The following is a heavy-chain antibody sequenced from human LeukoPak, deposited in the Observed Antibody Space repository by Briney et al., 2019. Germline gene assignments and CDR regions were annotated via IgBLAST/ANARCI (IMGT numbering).Heavy chain of an antibody. CDR3: AREVLIDSYFYYMDV. J-gene: IGHJ6*03. CDR1: GFTFDDYG. V-gene: IGHV3-20*04. CDR2: INWNGGST. D-gene: IGHD1-1*01. Sequence: PGGSLRLSCAASGFTFDDYGMSWVRQAPGKGLEWVSSINWNGGSTAYADSVKGRFTISRDNAKNSLYLQMNSLRAEDTALYYCAREVLIDSYFYYMDVWGKGTKVTVSS.